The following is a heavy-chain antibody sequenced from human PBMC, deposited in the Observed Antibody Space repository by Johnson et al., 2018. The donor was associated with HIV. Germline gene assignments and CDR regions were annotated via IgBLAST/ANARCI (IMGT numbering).Heavy chain of an antibody. CDR1: GFTFRTFP. J-gene: IGHJ3*02. V-gene: IGHV3-30*04. D-gene: IGHD6-13*01. CDR3: AKVAVATAAGGVGLKI. CDR2: ISYNEDKK. Sequence: QVQLVESGGGVVQPGKSLRLSCAASGFTFRTFPMHWVRQAPGKGLEWMAFISYNEDKKYYADSVKGRFTISRDLSKNTLFLQMNSLRADDTAVYYCAKVAVATAAGGVGLKIWGPGTMVTVSS.